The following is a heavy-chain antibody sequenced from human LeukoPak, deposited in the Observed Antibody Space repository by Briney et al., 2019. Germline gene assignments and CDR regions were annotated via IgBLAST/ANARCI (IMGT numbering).Heavy chain of an antibody. Sequence: SETLSLTCTVSGDSISSSDYYWGWIRQPPGKGLEWIGSIHSSGNIYYNPSLKSRVTISLDTSNNQFSLRLFSVSAADTAVYYCARGRAYYDILTGYYLRNWFDPWGQGTLVTVSS. J-gene: IGHJ5*02. CDR3: ARGRAYYDILTGYYLRNWFDP. CDR2: IHSSGNI. CDR1: GDSISSSDYY. D-gene: IGHD3-9*01. V-gene: IGHV4-39*07.